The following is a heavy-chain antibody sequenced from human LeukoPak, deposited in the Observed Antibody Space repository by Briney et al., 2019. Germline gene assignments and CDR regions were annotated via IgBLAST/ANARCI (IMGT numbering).Heavy chain of an antibody. CDR3: ARIRRDGYNLFDY. J-gene: IGHJ4*02. CDR1: GDSINIGSYY. Sequence: PSQTLSLTCTVSGDSINIGSYYWSWIRQPAGKGLEWIGRISTSGSANYNPSLKSRVTISVDPPKNQFSLKLSSVTAADTAVYYCARIRRDGYNLFDYWGQGTLVTVSS. CDR2: ISTSGSA. V-gene: IGHV4-61*02. D-gene: IGHD5-24*01.